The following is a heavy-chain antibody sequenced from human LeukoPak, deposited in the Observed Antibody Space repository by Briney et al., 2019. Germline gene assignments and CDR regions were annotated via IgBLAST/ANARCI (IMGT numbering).Heavy chain of an antibody. CDR2: ITSSGATR. J-gene: IGHJ3*02. Sequence: GGSLRLSCAASGFTFSNYEMNWVRQAPGKGLEWVSYITSSGATRYYVDSMKGRITISRDNAKNSLYLQMNSLRAEDTAVYHCARDPHCSSISCYGLRGSFYIRGQGTMVTVSS. CDR1: GFTFSNYE. CDR3: ARDPHCSSISCYGLRGSFYI. V-gene: IGHV3-48*03. D-gene: IGHD2-2*01.